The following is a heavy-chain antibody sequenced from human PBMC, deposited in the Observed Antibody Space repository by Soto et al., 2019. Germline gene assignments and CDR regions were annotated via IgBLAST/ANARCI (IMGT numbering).Heavy chain of an antibody. J-gene: IGHJ4*02. CDR3: TPLGPS. D-gene: IGHD3-10*01. CDR1: GFNFSDAW. V-gene: IGHV3-15*07. Sequence: EVQLMESGGGLVKPGGSLRLSCVASGFNFSDAWMNWVRQAPGKGLEWVGHVKTKADGGTTEYAASVKGRFIVSIDDSRNTLYLQMNSLKSEDTAMYYCTPLGPSWGQGTLVVVSS. CDR2: VKTKADGGTT.